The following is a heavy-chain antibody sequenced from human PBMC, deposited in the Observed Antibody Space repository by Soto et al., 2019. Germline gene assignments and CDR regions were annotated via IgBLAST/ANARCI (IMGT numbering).Heavy chain of an antibody. V-gene: IGHV6-1*01. Sequence: SQTLSLTCAISGDSVSSNSAAWNWIRQSPSRGLEWLGRTYYRSKWYNDYAVSVKSRITINPDTSKNQFSLQLNSVTPEDTAVYYCARELYSSGWYTVYYFDYWGQGTLVTVSS. J-gene: IGHJ4*02. CDR3: ARELYSSGWYTVYYFDY. CDR1: GDSVSSNSAA. CDR2: TYYRSKWYN. D-gene: IGHD6-19*01.